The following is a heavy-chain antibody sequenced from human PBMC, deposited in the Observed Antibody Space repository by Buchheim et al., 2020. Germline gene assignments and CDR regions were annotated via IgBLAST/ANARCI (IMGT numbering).Heavy chain of an antibody. CDR1: GFSFSPFG. D-gene: IGHD6-19*01. V-gene: IGHV3-21*01. Sequence: DVQLVESGGGLVMPGGSLTLSCVTSGFSFSPFGMTWVRQAPGKGLEWVATVGSGHHTFYADLVEGRFTVSRDNARSSVYLQLNSLRAEDTAVYCCARDFSGWSRDYWGQGTL. CDR2: VGSGHHT. J-gene: IGHJ4*02. CDR3: ARDFSGWSRDY.